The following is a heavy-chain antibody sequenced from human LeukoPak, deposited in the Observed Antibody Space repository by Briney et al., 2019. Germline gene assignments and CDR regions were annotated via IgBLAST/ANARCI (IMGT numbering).Heavy chain of an antibody. CDR3: ARLAPVAHSGDYLGYFGY. J-gene: IGHJ4*02. D-gene: IGHD4-17*01. Sequence: SETLSLTCTVSGGSITNYYWTWMRQSPGKGLEWFGYVYYTGSVNYNPSLKSRVTILVDTSKNQFSLNLISVTAADTAVYYCARLAPVAHSGDYLGYFGYWGQGILVTVSS. V-gene: IGHV4-59*08. CDR2: VYYTGSV. CDR1: GGSITNYY.